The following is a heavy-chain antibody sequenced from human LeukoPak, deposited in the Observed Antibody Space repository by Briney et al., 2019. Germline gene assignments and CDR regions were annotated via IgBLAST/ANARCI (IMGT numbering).Heavy chain of an antibody. V-gene: IGHV4-59*01. D-gene: IGHD5-18*01. CDR2: IYYSGST. CDR3: ARVAMDHYYYMDV. Sequence: SETLSLTCTVSGGSISSYYWSWIRQPPGKGLEWIGYIYYSGSTNYNPSLKSRVTISVDTSKNQFSLKLSSVTAADTAVYYCARVAMDHYYYMDVWGKGTTVTVSS. CDR1: GGSISSYY. J-gene: IGHJ6*03.